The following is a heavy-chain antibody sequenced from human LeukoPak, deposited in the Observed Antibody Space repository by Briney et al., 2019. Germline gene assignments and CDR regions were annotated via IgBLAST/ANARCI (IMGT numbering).Heavy chain of an antibody. CDR2: INHSGST. V-gene: IGHV4-34*01. CDR1: GGSFSGYY. J-gene: IGHJ3*02. Sequence: SETLSLTCTVSGGSFSGYYWSWIRQPPGKGLEWIGEINHSGSTNYNPSLKSRVTISVDTSKNQFSLKLSSVTAADTAVYYCARRALSMVATRRGAFDIWGQGTMVTVSS. D-gene: IGHD4/OR15-4a*01. CDR3: ARRALSMVATRRGAFDI.